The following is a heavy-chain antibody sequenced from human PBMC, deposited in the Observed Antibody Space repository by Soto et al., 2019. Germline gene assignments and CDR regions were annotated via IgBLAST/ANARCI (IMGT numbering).Heavy chain of an antibody. J-gene: IGHJ6*02. D-gene: IGHD3-10*01. CDR2: MNPNSGHT. CDR3: ARVSIWFGGYGMDV. Sequence: QVQLVQSGAEVKKPGASVKVSCKASGYAFTTYDINWVRQATGQGPEWMGWMNPNSGHTVYAQKFQGRVTVHRDTSINPAYMELSSLRSEDTAVYYCARVSIWFGGYGMDVLGQGTTVTVSS. V-gene: IGHV1-8*01. CDR1: GYAFTTYD.